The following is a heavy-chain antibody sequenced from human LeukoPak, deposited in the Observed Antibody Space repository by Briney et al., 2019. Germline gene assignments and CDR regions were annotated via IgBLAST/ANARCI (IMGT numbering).Heavy chain of an antibody. CDR2: INPNSGGT. CDR1: GYTFTGYY. V-gene: IGHV1-2*02. D-gene: IGHD3-10*01. Sequence: ASVKVSCKASGYTFTGYYMHWVRQAPGQGLEWMGWINPNSGGTNYAQKFEDRITITRDTSSSTVYMDLSRLTFGDTAVYYCASSTFMIRGVVQSPYSYMDVWGRGTAVTVSS. CDR3: ASSTFMIRGVVQSPYSYMDV. J-gene: IGHJ6*03.